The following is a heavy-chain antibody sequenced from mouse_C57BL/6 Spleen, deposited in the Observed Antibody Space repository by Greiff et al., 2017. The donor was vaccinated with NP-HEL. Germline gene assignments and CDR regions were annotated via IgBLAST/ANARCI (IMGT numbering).Heavy chain of an antibody. V-gene: IGHV1-61*01. D-gene: IGHD4-1*01. Sequence: VQLQQPGAELVRPGSSVKLSCKASGYTFTSYWMDWVKQRPGQGLEWIGNIYPSDSETQYNQKFKDKATLTVDKSSSTAYMQLSSLTSEDSAVYYCARSNWDRGYFDVWGTGTTVTVSS. CDR3: ARSNWDRGYFDV. J-gene: IGHJ1*03. CDR2: IYPSDSET. CDR1: GYTFTSYW.